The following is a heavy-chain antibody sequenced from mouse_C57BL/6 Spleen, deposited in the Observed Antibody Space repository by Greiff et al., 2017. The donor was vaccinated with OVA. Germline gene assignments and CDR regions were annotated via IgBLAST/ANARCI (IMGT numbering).Heavy chain of an antibody. Sequence: VQLQQSGPELVKPGASVKISCKASGYTFTDYYMNWVKQSHGKSLEWIGDINPNNGGTSYNQKFKGKATLTVDKSSSTAYMELRSLTSEDSAVYYCARGAYYSNYDYFDYWGQGTTLTVSS. CDR2: INPNNGGT. CDR3: ARGAYYSNYDYFDY. D-gene: IGHD2-5*01. J-gene: IGHJ2*01. V-gene: IGHV1-26*01. CDR1: GYTFTDYY.